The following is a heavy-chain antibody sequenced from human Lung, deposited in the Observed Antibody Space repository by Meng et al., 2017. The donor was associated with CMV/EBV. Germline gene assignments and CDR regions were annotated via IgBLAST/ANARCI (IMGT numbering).Heavy chain of an antibody. CDR2: ISFDASNK. CDR1: GFSISPYA. Sequence: SLKISCAASGFSISPYAMQWVRQAPGKGLEWVAVISFDASNKRYADSVKGRFAISRDNSKDTLYLEMNSLRTEDTAVYYCARDAVVGPTSRSGIGYFDQWDEGXLVTVSS. CDR3: ARDAVVGPTSRSGIGYFDQ. V-gene: IGHV3-30*01. J-gene: IGHJ4*02. D-gene: IGHD1-26*01.